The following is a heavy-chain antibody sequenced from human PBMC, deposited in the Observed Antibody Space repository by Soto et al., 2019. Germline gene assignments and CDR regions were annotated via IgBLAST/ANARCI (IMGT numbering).Heavy chain of an antibody. Sequence: SETLSLTCTVSGASIRSSAYWGWIRQPPGKGLEWIGSIYSIGNTYYNPSLKSGVTISVDTSKNQFSLKLSSVTAADTALYYCARLNAGTTYYYYGMDVWGQGTTVTVSS. CDR1: GASIRSSAY. J-gene: IGHJ6*02. CDR2: IYSIGNT. D-gene: IGHD1-7*01. CDR3: ARLNAGTTYYYYGMDV. V-gene: IGHV4-39*01.